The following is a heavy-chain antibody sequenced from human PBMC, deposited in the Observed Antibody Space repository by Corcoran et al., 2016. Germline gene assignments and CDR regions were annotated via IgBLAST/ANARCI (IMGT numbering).Heavy chain of an antibody. V-gene: IGHV1-18*01. CDR1: GYTFTNYG. CDR2: ISGYNDNT. J-gene: IGHJ4*02. Sequence: QVQLVQSGGEVKKPGASVKVSCKTSGYTFTNYGISWVRQAPGQGLEWMGWISGYNDNTKYAQKFQGRVTMTTDTSTSTVYMELRSLRFDDTAVYYCARDPGSGSLRVWDYWGQGTLVTVSS. D-gene: IGHD3-10*01. CDR3: ARDPGSGSLRVWDY.